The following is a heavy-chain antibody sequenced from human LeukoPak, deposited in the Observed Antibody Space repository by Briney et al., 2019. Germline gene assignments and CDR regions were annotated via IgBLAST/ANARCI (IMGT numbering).Heavy chain of an antibody. CDR1: GFTFSSYA. CDR2: ISGSGGST. J-gene: IGHJ3*02. Sequence: GGSLRLSCAASGFTFSSYAMSWVRQAPGKGLEWVSAISGSGGSTYYADSVKGRFTISRDNSKNTLYLQMNSLRAEDTAVYYCARSPPRPGSLPGRAFDIWGQGTMVTVSS. V-gene: IGHV3-23*01. CDR3: ARSPPRPGSLPGRAFDI. D-gene: IGHD1-14*01.